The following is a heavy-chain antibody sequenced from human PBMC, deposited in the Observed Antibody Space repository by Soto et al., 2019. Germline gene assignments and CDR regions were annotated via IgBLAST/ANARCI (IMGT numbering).Heavy chain of an antibody. Sequence: QVQLQESGPGLVKPSQTLSLTCIVSGGSISSSAYYWSWIRQHPGKGLEWIGYISHSGSTYYNPSLKSRVIISVDTSKNQFSLSLTSVSAADTAVYYSAREYTYGSNFFDCWGQGALVTVSS. D-gene: IGHD5-18*01. CDR3: AREYTYGSNFFDC. CDR1: GGSISSSAYY. V-gene: IGHV4-31*03. J-gene: IGHJ4*02. CDR2: ISHSGST.